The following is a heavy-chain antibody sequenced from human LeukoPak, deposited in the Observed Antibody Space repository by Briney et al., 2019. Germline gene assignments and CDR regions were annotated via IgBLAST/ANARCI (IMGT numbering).Heavy chain of an antibody. CDR3: ARGGDSSGWFNWFDP. J-gene: IGHJ5*02. CDR2: ISSSSSYI. CDR1: GFTFSSYS. Sequence: GGSLRLSCAASGFTFSSYSMNWVRQAPGTGLEWVSSISSSSSYIYYADSVKGRFTISRDNAKNSLYLQMNSLRAEDTAVYYCARGGDSSGWFNWFDPWGQGTLVTVSS. V-gene: IGHV3-21*01. D-gene: IGHD6-19*01.